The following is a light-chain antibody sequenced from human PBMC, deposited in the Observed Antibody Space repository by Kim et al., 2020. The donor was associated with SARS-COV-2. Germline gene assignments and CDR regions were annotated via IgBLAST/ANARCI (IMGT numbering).Light chain of an antibody. Sequence: GQRVTISCSGSNSNIGSNTVDWYRQLPGTAPKLLIYSYDLRPSGVPDRFSGSKSGTSASLAISGLQSEDEADYYCATWDDSLDGWVFGGGTKLT. CDR2: SYD. CDR3: ATWDDSLDGWV. CDR1: NSNIGSNT. J-gene: IGLJ3*02. V-gene: IGLV1-44*01.